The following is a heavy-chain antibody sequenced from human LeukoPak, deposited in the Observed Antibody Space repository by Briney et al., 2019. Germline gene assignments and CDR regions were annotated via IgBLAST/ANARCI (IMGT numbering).Heavy chain of an antibody. Sequence: SVTVSCKTSGGVFRSYAINWVRQAPGQGLEGMGPIIPFFGTPNYAQRFQGRVTITADESTSTTYMELSSLRSEDTAVYYCARGKDHYYYGMDVWGQGTTVTVSS. V-gene: IGHV1-69*01. J-gene: IGHJ6*02. CDR2: IIPFFGTP. CDR1: GGVFRSYA. CDR3: ARGKDHYYYGMDV.